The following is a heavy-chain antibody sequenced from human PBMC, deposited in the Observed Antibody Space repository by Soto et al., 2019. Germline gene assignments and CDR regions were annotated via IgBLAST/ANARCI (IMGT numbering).Heavy chain of an antibody. CDR2: ISGSAGAT. D-gene: IGHD6-13*01. J-gene: IGHJ4*02. Sequence: GGSLRLSCAASGFTFSAYAMTWVRQAPGKGLEWVSVISGSAGATYYADSVKGRFTISRDNSKNTLYLQMNSLRAEDTAVYYCARQDYRTTWYLNYWGQGTLVTVSS. CDR1: GFTFSAYA. V-gene: IGHV3-23*01. CDR3: ARQDYRTTWYLNY.